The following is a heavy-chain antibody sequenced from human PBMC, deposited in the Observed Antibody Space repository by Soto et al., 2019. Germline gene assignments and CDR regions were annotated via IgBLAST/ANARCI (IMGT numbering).Heavy chain of an antibody. CDR3: AKGPEYDILTGCDY. J-gene: IGHJ4*02. Sequence: EVQLLESGGGFVQPGESLRLSCAASGFTFSLSAMSWVRQAPGRGLDWVSSLSGGGSTTDYADSVKGRFTISRDNSKNTGPLQMNSLRAEDTDVYYCAKGPEYDILTGCDYWGQGALVTVSS. V-gene: IGHV3-23*01. CDR1: GFTFSLSA. D-gene: IGHD3-9*01. CDR2: LSGGGSTT.